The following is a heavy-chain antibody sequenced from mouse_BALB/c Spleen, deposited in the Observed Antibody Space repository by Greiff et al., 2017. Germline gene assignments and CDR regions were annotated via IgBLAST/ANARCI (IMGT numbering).Heavy chain of an antibody. V-gene: IGHV5-6*01. D-gene: IGHD5-1*01. CDR2: ISSGGSYT. J-gene: IGHJ2*01. CDR3: TRDRYLFDD. Sequence: EVQGVESGGDLVKPGGSLKLSCAASGFTFSSYGMSWVRQTPDKRLEWVATISSGGSYTYYPDSVKGRFTISRDNAKNTLYLQMSSLKSEDTAMYYCTRDRYLFDDWGQGTTLTVSS. CDR1: GFTFSSYG.